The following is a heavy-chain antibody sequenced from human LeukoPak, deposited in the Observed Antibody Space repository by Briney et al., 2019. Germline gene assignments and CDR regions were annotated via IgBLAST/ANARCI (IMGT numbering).Heavy chain of an antibody. CDR2: IKQDGSEK. CDR1: GFTFSSYW. Sequence: GGSLRLSCAASGFTFSSYWMSWVRQAPGKGLAWVANIKQDGSEKYYVDSVKGRFTISRDNAKNSLYLQMNSLRAEDTAVYYCARDRFGGYQLPPGYWGQGTLVTVSS. CDR3: ARDRFGGYQLPPGY. V-gene: IGHV3-7*01. J-gene: IGHJ4*02. D-gene: IGHD2-2*01.